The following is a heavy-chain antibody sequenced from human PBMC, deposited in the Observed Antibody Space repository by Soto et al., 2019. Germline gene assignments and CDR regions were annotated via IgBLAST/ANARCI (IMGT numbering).Heavy chain of an antibody. V-gene: IGHV1-3*04. CDR1: GYTFTHNA. CDR2: INTATSNT. CDR3: ARDILFENWFAP. J-gene: IGHJ5*02. Sequence: ASVKVSCKASGYTFTHNAMHWVRQAPAQRLEWMGWINTATSNTKYSRKFLGRISLTRDTSATTVYMELSRLTSTDTAVYYCARDILFENWFAPWGQGTLVTVSS.